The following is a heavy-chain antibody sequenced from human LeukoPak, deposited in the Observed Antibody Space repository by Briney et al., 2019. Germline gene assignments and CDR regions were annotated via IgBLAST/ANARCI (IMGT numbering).Heavy chain of an antibody. V-gene: IGHV3-30*02. CDR3: AKGPVVTFDI. D-gene: IGHD2-15*01. CDR2: IRYDGTNT. CDR1: GFSFSDYD. Sequence: PGGSLRLSCAASGFSFSDYDMHWVRQAPGKGLEWVTFIRYDGTNTYADSVKGRFTISRDNSKKTLYLQMNSLRAEDTAVYYCAKGPVVTFDIWGQGTMVTVSS. J-gene: IGHJ3*02.